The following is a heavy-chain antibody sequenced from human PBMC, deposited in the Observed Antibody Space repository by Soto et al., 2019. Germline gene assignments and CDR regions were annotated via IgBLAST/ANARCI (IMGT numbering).Heavy chain of an antibody. J-gene: IGHJ4*02. Sequence: QVQLVESGGGVVQPGRSLRLSCAASGLTFSSYGMNWVRQAPGKGLEWVAVISYDGSDKYYADSVKGRFTIPRDNSKNTLFLQMNSLRADDTAVYYCAREINSHFDYWGQGTLVTVSS. CDR3: AREINSHFDY. V-gene: IGHV3-30-3*01. D-gene: IGHD2-15*01. CDR1: GLTFSSYG. CDR2: ISYDGSDK.